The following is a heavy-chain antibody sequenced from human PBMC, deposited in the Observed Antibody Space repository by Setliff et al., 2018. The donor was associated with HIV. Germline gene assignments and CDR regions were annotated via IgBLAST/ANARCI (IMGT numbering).Heavy chain of an antibody. J-gene: IGHJ6*03. CDR1: GYPFTSYD. CDR3: ARVSRGGWQQLARWDYYYMDV. CDR2: MTPNSGST. Sequence: ASVKVSCKAPGYPFTSYDINWVRQATGQGLEGMEWMTPNSGSTGYAQKFKGRVTITRNTSISTAYMEMSRLRSEDTAGYYCARVSRGGWQQLARWDYYYMDVWGKGTTVTVSS. V-gene: IGHV1-8*03. D-gene: IGHD6-13*01.